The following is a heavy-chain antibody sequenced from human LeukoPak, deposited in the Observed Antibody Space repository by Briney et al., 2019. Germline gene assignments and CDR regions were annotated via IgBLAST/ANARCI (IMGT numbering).Heavy chain of an antibody. D-gene: IGHD1-1*01. Sequence: SETLSLTCTVSGGSISSSSYYWGWIRQPPGKGLEWIGSIYHSGSTYYNPSLKSRVTIAVETSKNQFSLKLSSVTAADTAVYYCARDTTGTTGQGFDYWGQGTLVTVSS. CDR3: ARDTTGTTGQGFDY. CDR2: IYHSGST. CDR1: GGSISSSSYY. J-gene: IGHJ4*02. V-gene: IGHV4-39*07.